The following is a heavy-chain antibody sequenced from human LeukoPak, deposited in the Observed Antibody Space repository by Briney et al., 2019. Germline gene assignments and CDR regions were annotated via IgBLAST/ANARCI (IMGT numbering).Heavy chain of an antibody. V-gene: IGHV1-69*04. CDR2: IISIFGIA. J-gene: IGHJ4*02. CDR1: GGTFSSYA. Sequence: ASVKVSCKASGGTFSSYAISWVRQAPGQGLEWMGRIISIFGIAHYAQKFQGRVTITADKSTSTAYMELSSLRSEDTAVYYCARDYYGDYNNLDYWGQGTLVTVSS. D-gene: IGHD4-17*01. CDR3: ARDYYGDYNNLDY.